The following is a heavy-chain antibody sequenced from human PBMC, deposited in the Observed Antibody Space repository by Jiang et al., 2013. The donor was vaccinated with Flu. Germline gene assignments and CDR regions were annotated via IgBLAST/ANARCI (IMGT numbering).Heavy chain of an antibody. CDR2: TYYRSKWYT. V-gene: IGHV6-1*01. CDR3: ARGYKYAYGY. CDR1: GDSVSTNNAG. Sequence: SGDSVSTNNAGWHWIRQSPSRGLEWRGRTYYRSKWYTDYAVSLKSRIIINSDTSKNQFSLQLNSVAPEDTALYYCARGYKYAYGYWGQGILVTVSS. J-gene: IGHJ4*02. D-gene: IGHD3-16*01.